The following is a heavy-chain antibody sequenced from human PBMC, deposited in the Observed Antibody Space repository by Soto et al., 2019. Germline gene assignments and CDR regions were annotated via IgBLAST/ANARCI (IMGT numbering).Heavy chain of an antibody. CDR2: IYHSGST. V-gene: IGHV4-4*02. CDR3: ARGPSTNTWFDP. Sequence: QVQLQESGPGLVKPSGTLSLTCAVSGGSISTSNWWSWVRQPPGKGLEYIGEIYHSGSTNYNPSLNSRVTMSVDKSKNQFSLRLTSVTAADTALDYCARGPSTNTWFDPWGQGTLVTVAA. J-gene: IGHJ5*02. CDR1: GGSISTSNW.